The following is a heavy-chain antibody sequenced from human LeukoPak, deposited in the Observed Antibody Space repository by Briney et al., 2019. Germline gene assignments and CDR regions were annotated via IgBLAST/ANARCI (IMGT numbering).Heavy chain of an antibody. CDR1: GFTFSNAW. CDR3: TTEGYYGSGSYNY. CDR2: IKSKTDGGTT. J-gene: IGHJ4*02. D-gene: IGHD3-10*01. V-gene: IGHV3-15*01. Sequence: PGGSLRLSCAASGFTFSNAWMSWVRQGPGKGLEWVGRIKSKTDGGTTVYAAPVKGRFTISRDDSKNTLYLQMNSLKTEDTAVYYCTTEGYYGSGSYNYWGQGTLVTVSS.